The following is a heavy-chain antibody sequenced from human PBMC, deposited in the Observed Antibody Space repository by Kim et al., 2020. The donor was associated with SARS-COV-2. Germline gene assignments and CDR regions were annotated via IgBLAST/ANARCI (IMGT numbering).Heavy chain of an antibody. CDR3: ARSEGYSYGLFDY. CDR2: IYYSGST. D-gene: IGHD5-18*01. J-gene: IGHJ4*02. CDR1: GGSISSYY. Sequence: SETLSLTCTVSGGSISSYYWSWIRQPPGKGLEWIGYIYYSGSTNYNPSLKSRVTISVDTSKNQFSLKLSSVIAADTAVYYCARSEGYSYGLFDYWGQGTLVTVSS. V-gene: IGHV4-59*13.